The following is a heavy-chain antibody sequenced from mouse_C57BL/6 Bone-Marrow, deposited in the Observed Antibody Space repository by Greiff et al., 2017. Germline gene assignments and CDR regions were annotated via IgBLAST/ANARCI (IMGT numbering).Heavy chain of an antibody. CDR1: GYSITSGYY. Sequence: VQLKESGPGLVKPSQSLSLTCSVTGYSITSGYYWNWIRQFPGNKLEWMGYISYDGSNNYNPSLKNRISITRDTSKNQFFLKLNSVTTEDTATYYCARAHYYGSSPRFAYWGQGTLVTVSA. CDR2: ISYDGSN. CDR3: ARAHYYGSSPRFAY. V-gene: IGHV3-6*01. J-gene: IGHJ3*01. D-gene: IGHD1-1*01.